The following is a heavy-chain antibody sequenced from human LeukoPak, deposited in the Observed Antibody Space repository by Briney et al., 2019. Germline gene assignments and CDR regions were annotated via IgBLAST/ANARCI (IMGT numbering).Heavy chain of an antibody. CDR1: GFTFTSSA. CDR3: AASSSWDRYYYYYGMDV. CDR2: IVVGSGNT. J-gene: IGHJ6*04. V-gene: IGHV1-58*01. D-gene: IGHD6-13*01. Sequence: GASVKVSCKASGFTFTSSAVQWVRQARGQRLEWIGWIVVGSGNTNYAQKFQERVTITRDISTSTAYMELSSLRSEDTAVYYCAASSSWDRYYYYYGMDVWGKGTTVTVSS.